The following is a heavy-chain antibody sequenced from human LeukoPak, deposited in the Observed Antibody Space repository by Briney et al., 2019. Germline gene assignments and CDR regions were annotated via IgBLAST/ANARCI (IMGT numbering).Heavy chain of an antibody. CDR3: VRDRELNY. J-gene: IGHJ4*02. CDR1: GVSISIYY. V-gene: IGHV4-59*01. CDR2: IYNSGST. D-gene: IGHD1-7*01. Sequence: SETLSLTCTVSGVSISIYYWSWIRQPPGKGLEWIGYIYNSGSTSYNPSLKSRATISADTSKNQFSLKLSSVIAADTAVYYCVRDRELNYWGQGTLVTVSS.